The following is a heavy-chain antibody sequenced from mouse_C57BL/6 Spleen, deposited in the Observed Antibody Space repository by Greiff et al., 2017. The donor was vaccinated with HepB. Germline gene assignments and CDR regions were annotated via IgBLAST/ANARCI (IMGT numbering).Heavy chain of an antibody. Sequence: VQLRESGAELVRPGASVTLSCKASGYTFTDYEMHWVKQTPVHGLEWIGAIDPETGGTAYNQKFKGKAILTADKSSSTAYMELRSLTSEDSAVCYCTRSGYYGSSYAMDYWGQGTSVTVSS. CDR1: GYTFTDYE. D-gene: IGHD1-1*01. CDR2: IDPETGGT. CDR3: TRSGYYGSSYAMDY. J-gene: IGHJ4*01. V-gene: IGHV1-15*01.